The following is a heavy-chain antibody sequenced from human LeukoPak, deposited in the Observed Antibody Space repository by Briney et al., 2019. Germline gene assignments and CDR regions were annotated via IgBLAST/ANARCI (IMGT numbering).Heavy chain of an antibody. J-gene: IGHJ4*02. D-gene: IGHD3-10*01. Sequence: GGSLRLSCAASGFTFSRYSMNWVRQPPGKGLEWVSYISRSSDNIYYGDSVKGRFTISRDNAKNSVYLQMNSLRAEDTAVYYCASPGEWGQGTLVTVSS. CDR1: GFTFSRYS. CDR2: ISRSSDNI. CDR3: ASPGE. V-gene: IGHV3-48*01.